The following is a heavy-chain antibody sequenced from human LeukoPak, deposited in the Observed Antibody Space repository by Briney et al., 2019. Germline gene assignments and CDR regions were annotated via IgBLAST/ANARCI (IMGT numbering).Heavy chain of an antibody. J-gene: IGHJ4*02. V-gene: IGHV3-7*01. D-gene: IGHD6-13*01. CDR1: GFTFSNFW. CDR3: ARGYSTSWYMYYFDY. Sequence: GGSLRLSCAASGFTFSNFWMSWVRQAPGKGLEWVANIKQDGSEKYYVDSVKGRFTISRDTAKNSLYLQMNSLRAEDTAVYYCARGYSTSWYMYYFDYWGQGTLVTVSS. CDR2: IKQDGSEK.